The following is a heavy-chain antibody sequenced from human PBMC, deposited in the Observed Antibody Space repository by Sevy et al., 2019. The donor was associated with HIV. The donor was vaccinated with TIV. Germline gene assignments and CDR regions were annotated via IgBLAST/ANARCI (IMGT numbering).Heavy chain of an antibody. V-gene: IGHV1-8*01. CDR2: MNPNSGNT. Sequence: ASVKVSCKASGYTFTSYDINWVRQATGQGLEWMGWMNPNSGNTGYAQKFQGRVTMTRNTSISTAYMELSSLKSEDTAVYYCARGPGDYPKGYFDYWGQGPLVTVSS. D-gene: IGHD4-17*01. J-gene: IGHJ4*02. CDR1: GYTFTSYD. CDR3: ARGPGDYPKGYFDY.